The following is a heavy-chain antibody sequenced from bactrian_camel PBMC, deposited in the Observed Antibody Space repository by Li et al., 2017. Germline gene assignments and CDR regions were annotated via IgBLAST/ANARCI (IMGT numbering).Heavy chain of an antibody. V-gene: IGHV3S55*01. CDR1: AHAYSSYC. J-gene: IGHJ4*01. CDR3: AAHKFGCRGNVRRTTYDY. CDR2: IGLEGT. Sequence: HVQLVESGGGSVQAGGSLRPSCAASAHAYSSYCLGWFRQAPGKEREGVAVIGLEGTFYADSVKDRFTISQENDKRMLYLEMNNLKPEDTAMYHCAAHKFGCRGNVRRTTYDYWGQGTQVTVS. D-gene: IGHD3*01.